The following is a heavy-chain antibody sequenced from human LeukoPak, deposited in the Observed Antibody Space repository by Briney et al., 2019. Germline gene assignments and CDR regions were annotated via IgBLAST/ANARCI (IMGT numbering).Heavy chain of an antibody. D-gene: IGHD4-11*01. Sequence: ASVTVSCTASGYTFTSYGISWVRQAPGQGLEWMGWISAYNGNTNYAQKLQGRVTMTTDTSTSTAYMELRSLRSDDTAVYYCARDRRDYYYYYYGMDVWGQGTTVTVSS. J-gene: IGHJ6*02. CDR1: GYTFTSYG. CDR2: ISAYNGNT. CDR3: ARDRRDYYYYYYGMDV. V-gene: IGHV1-18*01.